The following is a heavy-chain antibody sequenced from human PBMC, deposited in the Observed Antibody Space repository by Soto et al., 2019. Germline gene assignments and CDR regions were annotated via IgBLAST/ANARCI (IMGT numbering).Heavy chain of an antibody. J-gene: IGHJ4*02. D-gene: IGHD2-2*01. Sequence: GGSLSLSCAASGFTFSSYAMSWVRQAPGKGLEWVSAISGSGGSTYYADSVKGRFTISRDNSKNTLYLQMNSPRAEDTAVYYCAKALSTSKPKGYFDYWGQGTLVTVSS. CDR2: ISGSGGST. CDR1: GFTFSSYA. CDR3: AKALSTSKPKGYFDY. V-gene: IGHV3-23*01.